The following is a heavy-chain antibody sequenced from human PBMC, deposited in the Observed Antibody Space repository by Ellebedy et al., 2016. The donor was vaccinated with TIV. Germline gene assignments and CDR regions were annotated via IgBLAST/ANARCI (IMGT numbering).Heavy chain of an antibody. CDR2: FDPEDGET. D-gene: IGHD3-22*01. CDR3: ATARRVVVITTYDY. Sequence: ASVKVSCXVSGYTLTELSMHWVRQAPGKGLEWMGGFDPEDGETIYAQKFQGRVTMTEDTSTDTAYMELSSLRSEDTAVYYCATARRVVVITTYDYWGQGTLVTVSS. CDR1: GYTLTELS. J-gene: IGHJ4*02. V-gene: IGHV1-24*01.